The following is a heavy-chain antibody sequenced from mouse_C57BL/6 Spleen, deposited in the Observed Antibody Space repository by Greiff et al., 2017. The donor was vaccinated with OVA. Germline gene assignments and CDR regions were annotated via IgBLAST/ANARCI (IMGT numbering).Heavy chain of an antibody. CDR2: ISSGSSTI. D-gene: IGHD2-5*01. J-gene: IGHJ1*03. V-gene: IGHV5-17*01. CDR3: ALYYSNYNWYFDV. CDR1: GFTFSDYG. Sequence: EVKVVESGGGLVKPGGSLKLSCAASGFTFSDYGMHWVRQAPEKGLEWVAYISSGSSTIYYADTVKGRFTISRDNTKNTLFLQITSLRSEDTAMYYCALYYSNYNWYFDVWGTGTTVTVSS.